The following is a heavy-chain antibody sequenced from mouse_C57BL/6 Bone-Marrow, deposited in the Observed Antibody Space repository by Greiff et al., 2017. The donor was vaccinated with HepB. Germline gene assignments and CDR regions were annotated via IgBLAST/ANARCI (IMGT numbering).Heavy chain of an antibody. CDR3: RQLRLRYAMDY. CDR1: GYAFTNYL. V-gene: IGHV1-54*01. Sequence: QVQLQQSGAELVRPGTSVKVSCKASGYAFTNYLIEWVKQRPGQGLEWIGVINPGSGGTNYNEKFKGKATLTADKSSSTAYMKRSSLTSEDSAVYCCRQLRLRYAMDYWGQGTSVTVSS. D-gene: IGHD3-2*02. J-gene: IGHJ4*01. CDR2: INPGSGGT.